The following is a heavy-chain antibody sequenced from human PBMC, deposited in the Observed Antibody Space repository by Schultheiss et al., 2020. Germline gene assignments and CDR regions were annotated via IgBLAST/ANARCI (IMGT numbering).Heavy chain of an antibody. J-gene: IGHJ4*02. D-gene: IGHD6-13*01. CDR1: GGSFSGYY. V-gene: IGHV4-4*07. CDR3: ARDFAAENYFDY. Sequence: SQTLSLTCAVYGGSFSGYYWSWIRQPAGKGLEWIGRIYTSGSTNYNPSLKSRVTISVDTSKNQFSLKLSSVTAADTAVYYCARDFAAENYFDYWGQGTLVTVSS. CDR2: IYTSGST.